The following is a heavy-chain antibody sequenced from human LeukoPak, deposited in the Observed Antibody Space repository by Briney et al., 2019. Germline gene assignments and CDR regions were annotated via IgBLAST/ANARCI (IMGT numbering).Heavy chain of an antibody. D-gene: IGHD1-26*01. CDR3: ARDHGGTYSRYYGMDV. V-gene: IGHV4-30-4*01. Sequence: SETLSLTCTVSGGSISSGDYYWNWIRQPPGKGLEWIGYISYSGGTYYNPSLKSRVIISVDTSKNQFSLKVSSVAAADTAVYYCARDHGGTYSRYYGMDVWGQGTTVTVSS. CDR2: ISYSGGT. CDR1: GGSISSGDYY. J-gene: IGHJ6*02.